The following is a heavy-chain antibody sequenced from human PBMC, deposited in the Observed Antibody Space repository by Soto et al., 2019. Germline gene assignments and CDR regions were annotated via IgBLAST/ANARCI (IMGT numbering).Heavy chain of an antibody. V-gene: IGHV1-18*01. Sequence: QVQLVQSGPEVKKPGASVKVSCKASGYTFTTYGISWVRQAPGQGLEWMGWISPYNGDTHYAEKFQGRLTMTTDTSAISAYMELRALSSDDRAVYFCARALSMAQYYYYMDVWGKGTTVTVSS. CDR2: ISPYNGDT. CDR1: GYTFTTYG. CDR3: ARALSMAQYYYYMDV. J-gene: IGHJ6*03.